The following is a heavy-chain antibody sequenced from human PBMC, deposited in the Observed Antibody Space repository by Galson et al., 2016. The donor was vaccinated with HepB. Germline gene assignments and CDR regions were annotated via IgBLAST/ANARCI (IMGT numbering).Heavy chain of an antibody. D-gene: IGHD4-17*01. CDR1: GYSLTDLS. Sequence: SVKVSCKVSGYSLTDLSIHWVRQAPEKGPEWMGGFDPEDGKTIYAQKFRWGRLTMTEDTSTDTAYMELSSLRSDDTAVYYCTTASDTLTTSWRWHYAMDVWGQGTTVTVSS. CDR3: TTASDTLTTSWRWHYAMDV. J-gene: IGHJ6*02. CDR2: FDPEDGKT. V-gene: IGHV1-24*01.